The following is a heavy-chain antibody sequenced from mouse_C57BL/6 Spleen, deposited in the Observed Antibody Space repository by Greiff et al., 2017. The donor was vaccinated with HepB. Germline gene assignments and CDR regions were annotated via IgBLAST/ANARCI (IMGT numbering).Heavy chain of an antibody. J-gene: IGHJ2*01. CDR2: LSSGGDYI. Sequence: EVQRVESGEGLVKPGGSLPPSCAASGFTFSRYAMSWVLQTPEKRLEWVAYLSSGGDYIYYADTVQGRFTISRDNARNTLYLQMSSLKSEDTAMYYCTRAYYYGNYFDYWGQGTTLTGSS. D-gene: IGHD1-1*01. V-gene: IGHV5-9-1*02. CDR1: GFTFSRYA. CDR3: TRAYYYGNYFDY.